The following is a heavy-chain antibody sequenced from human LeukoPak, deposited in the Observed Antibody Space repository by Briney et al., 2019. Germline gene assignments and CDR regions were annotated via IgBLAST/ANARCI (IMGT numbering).Heavy chain of an antibody. D-gene: IGHD4-17*01. Sequence: SETLSLTCAVSGGSISSSNWWSWVRQPPGKGLEWIGEIYHSGSTNYNPSLKSRVTISVDKSKNQFSLKLSSVTAADTAVYYCARHDYGDYRDWFDPWGQGTLVTVSS. CDR3: ARHDYGDYRDWFDP. CDR2: IYHSGST. J-gene: IGHJ5*02. V-gene: IGHV4-4*02. CDR1: GGSISSSNW.